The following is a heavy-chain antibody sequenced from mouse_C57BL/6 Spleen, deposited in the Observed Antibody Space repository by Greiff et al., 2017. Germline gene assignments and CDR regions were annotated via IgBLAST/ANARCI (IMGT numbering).Heavy chain of an antibody. CDR2: IWSGGST. Sequence: QVQLKESGPGLVQPSQSLSITCTVSGFSLTSYGVHWVRQSPGTGLEWLGVIWSGGSTDYNAAFISRLSISKDNSKSQVFFKMNSLQADDTAIYYCARGGGSGCFDYWGQGTTLTVSS. V-gene: IGHV2-2*01. CDR1: GFSLTSYG. CDR3: ARGGGSGCFDY. J-gene: IGHJ2*01. D-gene: IGHD3-2*02.